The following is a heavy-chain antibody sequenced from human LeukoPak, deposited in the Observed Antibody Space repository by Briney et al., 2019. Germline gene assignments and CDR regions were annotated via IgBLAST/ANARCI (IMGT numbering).Heavy chain of an antibody. Sequence: GGSLRLSCAAAGFTFNNYAMSWVRQAPGKGLKWVSGISSGGSTYYADSVKGRFTISRDNSKNTLYLQMNSLRAEDTAVYYCAREMGIAAAGTAEDYWGQGTLVTVSS. CDR2: ISSGGST. CDR3: AREMGIAAAGTAEDY. J-gene: IGHJ4*02. V-gene: IGHV3-23*01. CDR1: GFTFNNYA. D-gene: IGHD6-13*01.